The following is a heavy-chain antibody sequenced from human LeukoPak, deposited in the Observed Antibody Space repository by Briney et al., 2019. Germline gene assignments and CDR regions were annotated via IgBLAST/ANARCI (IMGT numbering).Heavy chain of an antibody. CDR1: GLTFNNYW. Sequence: GGSLRLSCAASGLTFNNYWMNWVRQAPGKGLEWVANIKQDGSEKKYVDSVKGRFTISRDNAKKSLYLQMNSLRAEDTAVYYCAKGDTTWELPHDYWGQGTLVTVSS. D-gene: IGHD1-26*01. CDR2: IKQDGSEK. CDR3: AKGDTTWELPHDY. J-gene: IGHJ4*02. V-gene: IGHV3-7*03.